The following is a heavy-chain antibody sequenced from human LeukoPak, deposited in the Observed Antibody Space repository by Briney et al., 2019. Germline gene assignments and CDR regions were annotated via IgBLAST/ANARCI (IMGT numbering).Heavy chain of an antibody. D-gene: IGHD2-8*01. CDR2: IRSKAYGGTT. V-gene: IGHV3-49*04. J-gene: IGHJ4*02. CDR3: TRDFYCTNGVCYTTEWDY. Sequence: GRSLRLSCTASGFTFGDYAMSWVRQAPGKGLEWVGFIRSKAYGGTTEYAASVKGRFTISRNDSKSIAYLQMNSLKTEDTAVYYCTRDFYCTNGVCYTTEWDYWGQGTLVTVSS. CDR1: GFTFGDYA.